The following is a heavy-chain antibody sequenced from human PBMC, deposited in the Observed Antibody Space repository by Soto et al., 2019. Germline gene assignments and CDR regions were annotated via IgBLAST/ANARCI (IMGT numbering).Heavy chain of an antibody. CDR1: GGSISSSSYY. Sequence: SETLSLTCTVSGGSISSSSYYWGWIRQPPGKGLEWIGSIYYSGSTYYNPSLKSRVTISVDTSKNQFSLKLSSVTAADTAVYYCARHVGFGVVINNYYYYYGMDVWGQGTTVTVSS. V-gene: IGHV4-39*01. J-gene: IGHJ6*02. D-gene: IGHD3-3*01. CDR2: IYYSGST. CDR3: ARHVGFGVVINNYYYYYGMDV.